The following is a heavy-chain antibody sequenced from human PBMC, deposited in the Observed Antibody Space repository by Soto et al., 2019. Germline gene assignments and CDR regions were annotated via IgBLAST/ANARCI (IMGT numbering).Heavy chain of an antibody. CDR2: ISAYNGNT. CDR3: ARDPSREQLEPDAFDI. CDR1: GYTFTSYG. J-gene: IGHJ3*02. V-gene: IGHV1-18*01. Sequence: ASVKVSCKASGYTFTSYGISWVRQAPGQGHEWMGWISAYNGNTNYAQKLQGRVTMTTDTSTSTAYMELRSLRSDDTAVYYCARDPSREQLEPDAFDIWGQGTMVTVSS. D-gene: IGHD6-6*01.